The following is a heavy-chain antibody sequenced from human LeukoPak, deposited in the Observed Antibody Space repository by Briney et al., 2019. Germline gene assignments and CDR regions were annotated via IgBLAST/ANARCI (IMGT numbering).Heavy chain of an antibody. Sequence: SETLSLTCAVYGGSSSGYYWSWIRQPPGKGLEWIGEINHSGSTNYNPSLKSRVTISVDTSKNQFSLKLSSVTAADTAVYYCARARFFGGLDYWGQGTLVTVSS. D-gene: IGHD4-23*01. CDR2: INHSGST. V-gene: IGHV4-34*01. CDR1: GGSSSGYY. CDR3: ARARFFGGLDY. J-gene: IGHJ4*02.